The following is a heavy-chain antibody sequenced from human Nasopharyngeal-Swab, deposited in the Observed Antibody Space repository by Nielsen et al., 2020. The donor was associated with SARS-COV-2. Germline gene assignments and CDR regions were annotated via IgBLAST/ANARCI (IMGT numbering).Heavy chain of an antibody. D-gene: IGHD6-13*01. CDR2: IYYTGST. J-gene: IGHJ6*02. CDR3: ARYPSSSWSSYGMDV. V-gene: IGHV4-31*02. Sequence: PGKGLEWIGYIYYTGSTYCNPSLKSRVTISVDTSKNQFSLKLTSVTAADTAVYYCARYPSSSWSSYGMDVWGQGTTVTSP.